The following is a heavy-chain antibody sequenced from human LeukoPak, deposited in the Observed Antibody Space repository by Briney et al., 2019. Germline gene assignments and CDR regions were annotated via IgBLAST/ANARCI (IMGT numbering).Heavy chain of an antibody. CDR2: IYSGGSA. CDR3: ARALISSYYDSSGYDYFDY. CDR1: GFTVSSNY. V-gene: IGHV3-53*01. J-gene: IGHJ4*02. Sequence: PGGSLRLSCAASGFTVSSNYMSWVRQVPGKGLEWVSVIYSGGSAYYADSVKGRFTISRDNSKNTLYLQMNSLRAEDTAVYYCARALISSYYDSSGYDYFDYWGRGTLVTVSS. D-gene: IGHD3-22*01.